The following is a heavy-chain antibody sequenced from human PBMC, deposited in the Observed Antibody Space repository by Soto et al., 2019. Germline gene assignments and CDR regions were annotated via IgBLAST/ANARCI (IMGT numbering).Heavy chain of an antibody. V-gene: IGHV1-69*12. CDR3: ARDKDRPRLGGNYYYMMDV. J-gene: IGHJ6*02. CDR1: GGTFSSYA. Sequence: QVLLVQSGADMKKPGSSVKVSCKASGGTFSSYAISWVRQVPGQGLEWMGGIIPIFRTPDYAQKFQGRVTITADESTSTAYMELSSLRSEDTAVYYCARDKDRPRLGGNYYYMMDVWGQGTTVTVSS. D-gene: IGHD5-12*01. CDR2: IIPIFRTP.